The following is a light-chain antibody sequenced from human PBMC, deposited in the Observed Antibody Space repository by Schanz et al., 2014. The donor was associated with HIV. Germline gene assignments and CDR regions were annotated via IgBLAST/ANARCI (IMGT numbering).Light chain of an antibody. Sequence: DIVMTQSPDSLAVSLGERATIHCKSRQSVLNSSNNKNYIAWYQQKGGQPPKLIISWSGNRETGIPDRFSGSGSGTDFTLTISSLQAEDVAVYYCQQYCSTPRTFGQGTKLEIK. J-gene: IGKJ2*01. CDR2: WSG. CDR3: QQYCSTPRT. V-gene: IGKV4-1*01. CDR1: QSVLNSSNNKNY.